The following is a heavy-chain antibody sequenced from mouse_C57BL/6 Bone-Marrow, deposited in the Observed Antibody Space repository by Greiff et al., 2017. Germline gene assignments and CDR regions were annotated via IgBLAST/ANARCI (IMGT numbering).Heavy chain of an antibody. D-gene: IGHD4-1*01. CDR1: GYTFTEYT. CDR2: FYPGSGGI. J-gene: IGHJ4*01. Sequence: VLLLESGAELVKPGASVKLSCKASGYTFTEYTIHWVKQRSGQGLEWIGWFYPGSGGIKYNEKFKDKATLTADKSSSTVYMELSRLTSEDSAVXFCVSDEEAGCRPWDAMEDWGQGTSVTVSS. CDR3: VSDEEAGCRPWDAMED. V-gene: IGHV1-62-2*01.